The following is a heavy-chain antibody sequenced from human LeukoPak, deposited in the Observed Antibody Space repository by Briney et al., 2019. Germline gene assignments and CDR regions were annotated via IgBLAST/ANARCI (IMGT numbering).Heavy chain of an antibody. Sequence: GGSLRLSCAASGFTFSNAWMSWVRQAPGKGLEWVGRIKSKTDGGTTDYAAPVKGRFTISRDDSKNTLYLQMNSLKTEGTAVYYCTTDGEGYCSGGSCYSSFDYWGQGTLVTVSS. CDR3: TTDGEGYCSGGSCYSSFDY. D-gene: IGHD2-15*01. CDR1: GFTFSNAW. J-gene: IGHJ4*02. V-gene: IGHV3-15*01. CDR2: IKSKTDGGTT.